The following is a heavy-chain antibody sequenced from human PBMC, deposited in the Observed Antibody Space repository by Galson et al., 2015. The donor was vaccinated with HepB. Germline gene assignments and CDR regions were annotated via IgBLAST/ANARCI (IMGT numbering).Heavy chain of an antibody. J-gene: IGHJ2*01. CDR1: GYTLTTYY. CDR3: ARENVGVSGLSSWYFGL. CDR2: IMPSAGAT. V-gene: IGHV1-46*01. Sequence: SVKVSCKASGYTLTTYYMHWVRQAPGQGLEYLGVIMPSAGATSYTQKFQGRVTMTRDTSTSTLYMELSSLRAEDTAVYYCARENVGVSGLSSWYFGLWGRGTQVTVSS. D-gene: IGHD6-25*01.